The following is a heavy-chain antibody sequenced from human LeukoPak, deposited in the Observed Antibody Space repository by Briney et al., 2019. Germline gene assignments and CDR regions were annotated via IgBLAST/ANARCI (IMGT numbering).Heavy chain of an antibody. CDR2: ITGSGGTT. J-gene: IGHJ4*02. Sequence: GGSLRLSCAASGFTFSTYAMSWVRQIPGKGLEWVSGITGSGGTTYYADSVKGRFTISRDNSKNTLYLQMNSPRAEDTAAYYCAKDGNWARFENWGQGTLVIVSS. V-gene: IGHV3-23*01. D-gene: IGHD7-27*01. CDR3: AKDGNWARFEN. CDR1: GFTFSTYA.